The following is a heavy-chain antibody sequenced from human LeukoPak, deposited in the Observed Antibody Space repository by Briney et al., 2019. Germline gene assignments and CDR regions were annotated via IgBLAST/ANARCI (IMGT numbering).Heavy chain of an antibody. D-gene: IGHD2-2*01. CDR3: ARFRWESSTSCYVDY. CDR2: IYTSGST. Sequence: SETLSLTCTVSGGSISSGSYYWSWIRQPAGKGLEWIGRIYTSGSTNYNPSLKSRVTISVDTSKNQFSLKLSSVTAADTAVYYCARFRWESSTSCYVDYWGQGTLVTVSS. CDR1: GGSISSGSYY. J-gene: IGHJ4*02. V-gene: IGHV4-61*02.